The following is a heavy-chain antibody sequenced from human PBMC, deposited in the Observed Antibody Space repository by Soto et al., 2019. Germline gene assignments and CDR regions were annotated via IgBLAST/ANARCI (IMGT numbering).Heavy chain of an antibody. Sequence: QVQLVQSGAEVKKPGASVKVSCKASGYTFTSYDINWVRQATGQGLEWMGWMNPNSGNTGYAQKFQGRVTMTRNTSISTVYIELSSLRSEDTAVYYCARGTTVTTRYYYHYMDVWGKGTTVTVSS. CDR2: MNPNSGNT. CDR1: GYTFTSYD. V-gene: IGHV1-8*01. J-gene: IGHJ6*03. CDR3: ARGTTVTTRYYYHYMDV. D-gene: IGHD4-4*01.